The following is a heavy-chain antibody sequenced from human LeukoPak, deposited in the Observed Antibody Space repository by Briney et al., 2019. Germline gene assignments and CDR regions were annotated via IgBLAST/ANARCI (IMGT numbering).Heavy chain of an antibody. CDR1: GFTFSSYA. V-gene: IGHV3-23*01. D-gene: IGHD4-17*01. CDR2: ISGSGGST. J-gene: IGHJ6*03. CDR3: ARNYGDYMDV. Sequence: PGGSLRLSCAASGFTFSSYAMSWVRQAPGKGLEWVSGISGSGGSTYYADPVKGRFTISRDNAKNSLYLQMNSLRAEDTAVYYCARNYGDYMDVWGKGTTVTISS.